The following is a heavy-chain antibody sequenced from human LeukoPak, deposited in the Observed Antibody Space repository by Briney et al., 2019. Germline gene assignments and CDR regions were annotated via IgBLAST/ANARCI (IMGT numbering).Heavy chain of an antibody. Sequence: ASVKVSCKASGYTFTGYYMHWVRQAPGQGLEWMGWINPNSGGTNYARKFQGRVTMTRDTSISTAYMELSRLRSDDTAVYYCARIQLWHDAFDIWGQGTMVTVSS. CDR2: INPNSGGT. CDR1: GYTFTGYY. J-gene: IGHJ3*02. V-gene: IGHV1-2*02. CDR3: ARIQLWHDAFDI. D-gene: IGHD5-18*01.